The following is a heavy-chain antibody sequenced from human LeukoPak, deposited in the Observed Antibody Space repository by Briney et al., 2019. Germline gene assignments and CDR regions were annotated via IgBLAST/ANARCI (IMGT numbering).Heavy chain of an antibody. CDR1: GFTFSSYW. CDR2: INTDGSTT. D-gene: IGHD2-21*02. Sequence: GGSLRLSCAASGFTFSSYWMHWVRHAPGKGLVWVSRINTDGSTTNYADSVKGRFTIFGDNAKNTLYLQMNSLRAEDTAVYYCARVAPPYCGGDCYFYYFDYWGQGTLVTVSS. V-gene: IGHV3-74*01. CDR3: ARVAPPYCGGDCYFYYFDY. J-gene: IGHJ4*02.